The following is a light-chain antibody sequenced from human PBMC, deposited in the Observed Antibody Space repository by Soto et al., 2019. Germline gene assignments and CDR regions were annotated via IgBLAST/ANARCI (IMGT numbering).Light chain of an antibody. Sequence: EIEMTQSPATLSVSPVGRATLSWRTSHSVDSNLAWYQQKPGQAPRLLIFGASTRASGIPARFSGSGSGTDFTLTIGSLQSEDFAVYYCQKYNNWPLTCGGGNKGDIK. V-gene: IGKV3D-15*01. CDR2: GAS. J-gene: IGKJ4*01. CDR3: QKYNNWPLT. CDR1: HSVDSN.